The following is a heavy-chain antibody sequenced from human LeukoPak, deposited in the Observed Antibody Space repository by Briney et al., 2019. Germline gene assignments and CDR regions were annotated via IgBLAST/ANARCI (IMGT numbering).Heavy chain of an antibody. Sequence: ASVKVSCKASGYTFTGYYMHWVRQAPGQGLEWMGWINPNSGGTNYAQKFQGWVTMTRDTSISTACMELSRLRSDDTAVYYCASSSSWDSAWFDPWGQGTLVTVSS. CDR3: ASSSSWDSAWFDP. CDR1: GYTFTGYY. CDR2: INPNSGGT. D-gene: IGHD6-13*01. J-gene: IGHJ5*02. V-gene: IGHV1-2*04.